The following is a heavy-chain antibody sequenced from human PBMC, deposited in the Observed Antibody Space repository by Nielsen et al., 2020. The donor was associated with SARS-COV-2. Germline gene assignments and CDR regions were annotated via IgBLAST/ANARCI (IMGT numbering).Heavy chain of an antibody. V-gene: IGHV1-69*13. Sequence: SVKVSCKASGYTFTTYGFSWVRQAPGQGLEWMGGIIPIFGTANYAQKFQGRVTITADESTSTAYMELSSLRSEDTAVYYCAREGVPDYHFDIWGQGTMVTVSS. CDR2: IIPIFGTA. J-gene: IGHJ3*02. CDR1: GYTFTTYG. D-gene: IGHD2-2*01. CDR3: AREGVPDYHFDI.